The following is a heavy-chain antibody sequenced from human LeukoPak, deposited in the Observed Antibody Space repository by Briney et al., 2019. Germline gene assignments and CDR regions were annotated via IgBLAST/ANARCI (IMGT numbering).Heavy chain of an antibody. CDR2: ISPSGNSK. J-gene: IGHJ4*02. D-gene: IGHD3-10*01. CDR3: VRDFLGESGAGGY. CDR1: TFTFSSYT. V-gene: IGHV3-21*01. Sequence: GGSLRLSCATSTFTFSSYTMNWVRQAPGKGLEWVSSISPSGNSKYHADSVKGRFTISRDNAENSLYMQMNSLRAEDTGVYYCVRDFLGESGAGGYGGQGTLVTVSS.